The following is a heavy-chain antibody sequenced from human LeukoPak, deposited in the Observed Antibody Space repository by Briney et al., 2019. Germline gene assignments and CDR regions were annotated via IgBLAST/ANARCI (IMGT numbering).Heavy chain of an antibody. D-gene: IGHD4-23*01. CDR3: ARYDYGGGYDAFDI. J-gene: IGHJ3*02. CDR2: IYYSGST. V-gene: IGHV4-31*03. CDR1: GGSISSGGYY. Sequence: PSETLSLICTVSGGSISSGGYYWSWIRQHPGKGLEWIGYIYYSGSTYYNPSLKSRVTISVDTSKNQFSLKLSSVTAADTAVYYCARYDYGGGYDAFDIWGQGTMVTVSS.